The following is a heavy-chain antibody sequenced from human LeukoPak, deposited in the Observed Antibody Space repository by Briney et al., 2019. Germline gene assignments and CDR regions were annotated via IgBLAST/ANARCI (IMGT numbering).Heavy chain of an antibody. CDR3: AKAPGYPAGTPLRYYYGMDV. D-gene: IGHD6-13*01. Sequence: GGSLRLSCAASGFTFSSYGMHWVRQAPGKGLEWVAVISYDGSNKCYADSVKGRFTISRDNSKNTLYLQMNSLRAEDTAVYYCAKAPGYPAGTPLRYYYGMDVWGKGTTVTVSS. V-gene: IGHV3-30*18. CDR2: ISYDGSNK. CDR1: GFTFSSYG. J-gene: IGHJ6*04.